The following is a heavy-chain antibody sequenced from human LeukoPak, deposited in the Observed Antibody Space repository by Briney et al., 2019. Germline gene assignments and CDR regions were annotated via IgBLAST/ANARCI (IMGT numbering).Heavy chain of an antibody. CDR2: ISYDGSNK. CDR1: GFIFSSYA. Sequence: GGSLRLSCAASGFIFSSYAMHWVRQAPGKGLEWVAVISYDGSNKYYADSVKGRFTISRDNSKNTLYLQMNSLRAEDTAVYYCARISGGGTNAFDIWGQGTMVTVSS. CDR3: ARISGGGTNAFDI. V-gene: IGHV3-30*04. J-gene: IGHJ3*02. D-gene: IGHD7-27*01.